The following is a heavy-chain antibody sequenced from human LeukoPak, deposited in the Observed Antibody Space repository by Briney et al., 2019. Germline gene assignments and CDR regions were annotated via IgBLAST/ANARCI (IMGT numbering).Heavy chain of an antibody. CDR3: ARGDSGSHLDY. D-gene: IGHD1-26*01. CDR2: ISNNGGST. Sequence: GGSLRLSCAASGFAFSSYAMHWVRQAPGKGLEYVSAISNNGGSTYYANSVKGRFTISRDNSKNTLTLQMGSLRAEDKAVYYCARGDSGSHLDYWGQGSLVTVSS. V-gene: IGHV3-64*01. CDR1: GFAFSSYA. J-gene: IGHJ4*02.